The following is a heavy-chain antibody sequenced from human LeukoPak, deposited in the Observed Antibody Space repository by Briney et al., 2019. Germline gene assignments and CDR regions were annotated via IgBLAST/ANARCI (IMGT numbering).Heavy chain of an antibody. D-gene: IGHD1-1*01. CDR3: VKILNWNDACPDY. J-gene: IGHJ4*02. Sequence: GGSLRLSCAASEFIFSRYAMSWDRQAPGKGLEWVSVINDAGDTTYYAGSVKGRFAISRDNSKNTMYLQMSSLRVEDTALYYCVKILNWNDACPDYWGQGALVTVSS. CDR1: EFIFSRYA. V-gene: IGHV3-23*01. CDR2: INDAGDTT.